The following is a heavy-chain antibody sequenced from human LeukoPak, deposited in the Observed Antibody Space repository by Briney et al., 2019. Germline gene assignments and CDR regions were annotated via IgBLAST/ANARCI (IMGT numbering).Heavy chain of an antibody. V-gene: IGHV4-31*03. D-gene: IGHD2-2*01. CDR2: IYYSGST. CDR1: GGPISSGDYY. J-gene: IGHJ6*03. Sequence: SETLSLTCTVSGGPISSGDYYWSWMRQHPGKSLEWIGYIYYSGSTYYNPSLKSRVTISVDTSKNQFSLKLSSVTAADTAVYYCARSPKPYCSSTSCPGYYMDVWGKGTTVTVSS. CDR3: ARSPKPYCSSTSCPGYYMDV.